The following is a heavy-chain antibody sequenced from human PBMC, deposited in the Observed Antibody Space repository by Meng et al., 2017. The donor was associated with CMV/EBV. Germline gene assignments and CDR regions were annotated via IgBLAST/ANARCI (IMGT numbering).Heavy chain of an antibody. V-gene: IGHV1-2*02. J-gene: IGHJ3*02. CDR2: ISPNNGGT. D-gene: IGHD3-3*01. CDR1: GYTFTDYR. Sequence: ASVKVSCKASGYTFTDYRMHWVRQAPGQGLEWMGWISPNNGGTNYVQKFQGRVTMTRDTSISTASLELNRLTYADTAVYYCASKLYYDFWSAYRGAEGVDPFNIWGQGTAVTVSS. CDR3: ASKLYYDFWSAYRGAEGVDPFNI.